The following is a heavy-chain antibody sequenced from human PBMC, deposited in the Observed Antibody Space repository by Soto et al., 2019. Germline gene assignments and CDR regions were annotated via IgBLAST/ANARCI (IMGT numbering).Heavy chain of an antibody. CDR1: GGSINSSNW. J-gene: IGHJ5*02. Sequence: SETLSLTCAVSGGSINSSNWWSWVRQPPGKGLEWIGEIYHSGSTNYNPSLKSRVTISVDKSKNQFSLNLSSVTAADTAMYYCARAGVATIYPGNNWFDPWGQGTLVTVSS. CDR2: IYHSGST. V-gene: IGHV4-4*02. D-gene: IGHD5-12*01. CDR3: ARAGVATIYPGNNWFDP.